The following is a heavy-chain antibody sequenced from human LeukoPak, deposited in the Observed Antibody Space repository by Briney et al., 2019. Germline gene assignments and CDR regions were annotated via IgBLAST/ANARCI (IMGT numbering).Heavy chain of an antibody. V-gene: IGHV3-11*01. J-gene: IGHJ6*02. CDR1: GFTFRDYN. Sequence: TSGGSLRLSCAASGFTFRDYNMNWVRQAPGKGLEWVSYITDSGSTIHYADSVNGRFTISRDNAKNSLYLQMNSLRAEGSAVYYCARSIGLTGGGVDVWGRGTTVTVSS. CDR3: ARSIGLTGGGVDV. CDR2: ITDSGSTI. D-gene: IGHD3-9*01.